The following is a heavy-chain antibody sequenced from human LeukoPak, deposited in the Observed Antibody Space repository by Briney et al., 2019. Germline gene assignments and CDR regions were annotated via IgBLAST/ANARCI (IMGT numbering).Heavy chain of an antibody. V-gene: IGHV3-66*01. J-gene: IGHJ4*02. CDR1: GFTFSSYA. CDR3: AGLFY. Sequence: GGSLRLSCAASGFTFSSYAMSWVRQAPGKGLEWVSVIYSGGSTYYADSVKGRFTISRDNSKNTLYLQMNSLRAEDTAVYYCAGLFYWGQGTLVTVSS. CDR2: IYSGGST.